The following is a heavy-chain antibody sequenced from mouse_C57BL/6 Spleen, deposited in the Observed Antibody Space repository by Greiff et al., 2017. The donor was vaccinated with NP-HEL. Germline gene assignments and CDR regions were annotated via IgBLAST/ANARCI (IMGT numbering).Heavy chain of an antibody. CDR2: ILPGSGST. V-gene: IGHV1-9*01. CDR3: ARERGKQLRLSAWFAY. D-gene: IGHD3-2*02. CDR1: GYTFTGYW. Sequence: QVQLQQSGAELMKPGASVKLSCKATGYTFTGYWIEWVKQRPGHGLEWIGEILPGSGSTNYNEKFKGKATFTADTSSNTAYMQLSSLTTEDSAIYYCARERGKQLRLSAWFAYWGQGTLVTVSA. J-gene: IGHJ3*01.